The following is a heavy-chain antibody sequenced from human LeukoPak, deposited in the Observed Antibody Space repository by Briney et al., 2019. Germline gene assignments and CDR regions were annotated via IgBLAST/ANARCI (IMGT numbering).Heavy chain of an antibody. CDR2: MSGSGYYT. Sequence: GGSLRLSCAASGFAFSNFAMIWVRQAPGKGLEWVSAMSGSGYYTYYVESVKGRFTISRDNSKNTLYLHMNSLRADDTAVYYCAKMEGQRLYDYCMDVWGRGTTVTVSS. CDR3: AKMEGQRLYDYCMDV. J-gene: IGHJ6*03. V-gene: IGHV3-23*01. D-gene: IGHD3-3*01. CDR1: GFAFSNFA.